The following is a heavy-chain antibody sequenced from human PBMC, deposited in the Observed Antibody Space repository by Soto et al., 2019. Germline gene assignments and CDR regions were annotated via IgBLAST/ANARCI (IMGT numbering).Heavy chain of an antibody. CDR3: ARDRLYDSNTYYYNYGREV. Sequence: PGGSVRLSCAASGFTFISYAMHWVRQSPGKGLEWVAVISYDGINKNYADSVKGRFTISRDNSKNTLHLQMNSLRAEDTAVYYCARDRLYDSNTYYYNYGREVLGQKT. V-gene: IGHV3-30-3*01. D-gene: IGHD3-22*01. CDR2: ISYDGINK. J-gene: IGHJ6*02. CDR1: GFTFISYA.